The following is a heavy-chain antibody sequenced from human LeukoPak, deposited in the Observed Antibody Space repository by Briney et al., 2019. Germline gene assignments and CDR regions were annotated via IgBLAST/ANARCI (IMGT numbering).Heavy chain of an antibody. Sequence: GGSLRLSCVASGFTFSGYAMSWVRQAPGEGLEWVSAISGSGGSTYYADSVKGRFTISRDNSKNTLYLQMNSLRAEDTAVYYCAKDGGYCSSTSCYFDYWGQGTLVTVSS. CDR3: AKDGGYCSSTSCYFDY. CDR2: ISGSGGST. CDR1: GFTFSGYA. V-gene: IGHV3-23*01. J-gene: IGHJ4*02. D-gene: IGHD2-2*01.